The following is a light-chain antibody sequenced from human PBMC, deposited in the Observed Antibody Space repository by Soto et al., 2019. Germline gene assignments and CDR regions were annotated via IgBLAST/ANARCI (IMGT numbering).Light chain of an antibody. Sequence: QSVLTQPPSVSGAPGQTVTISCTGGSSNIGAGYDVHWYQQLPGTAPKLLIYGNTNRPSGVSDRFSASKSGTSASLAITGLRAEDEADYHCQSYDRSLSGLYVFGTGTKVTVL. CDR1: SSNIGAGYD. V-gene: IGLV1-40*01. J-gene: IGLJ1*01. CDR3: QSYDRSLSGLYV. CDR2: GNT.